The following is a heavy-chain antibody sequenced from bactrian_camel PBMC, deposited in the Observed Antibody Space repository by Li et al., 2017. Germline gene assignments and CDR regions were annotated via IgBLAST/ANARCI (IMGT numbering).Heavy chain of an antibody. CDR3: VRNRGGGNEY. Sequence: DVQLVESGGGLVQPGGSLRLSCAASGFTFWSYDMSWVRQAPGKGLEWVTVIDSTGGTTHYADSVKGRFTISRDVARNTVALQMNSLEPEDTAVYWCVRNRGGGNEYWGQGTQVTVS. J-gene: IGHJ4*01. CDR2: IDSTGGTT. CDR1: GFTFWSYD. V-gene: IGHV3S40*01. D-gene: IGHD7*01.